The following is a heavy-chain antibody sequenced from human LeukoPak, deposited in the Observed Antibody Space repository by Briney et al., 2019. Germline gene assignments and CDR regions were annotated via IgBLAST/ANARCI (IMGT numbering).Heavy chain of an antibody. V-gene: IGHV3-30*03. D-gene: IGHD3-10*01. J-gene: IGHJ4*02. Sequence: PGGSLRLSCAASGFTFSTYGMHWVRQAPGKGLEWVAVITYDGSNKYYADSVKGRFTISRDNSKNTLYLQMNSLRAEDTAVYYCARDNASELLWFGELVYWGQGTLVTVSS. CDR2: ITYDGSNK. CDR1: GFTFSTYG. CDR3: ARDNASELLWFGELVY.